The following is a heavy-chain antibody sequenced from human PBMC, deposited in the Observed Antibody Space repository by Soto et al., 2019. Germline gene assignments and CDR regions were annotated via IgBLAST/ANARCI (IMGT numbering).Heavy chain of an antibody. Sequence: QVQLVQSGAEVKKPGSSVKVSCKASGGTFSSYTISWVRQAPGQGLEWMGRIIPILGIANYAQKFQARVTITADKSTSTAYMELSSLRSEDTAVYYCAREGKEYGSAPGWFDPWGQGTLVTVSS. CDR1: GGTFSSYT. D-gene: IGHD3-10*01. CDR3: AREGKEYGSAPGWFDP. J-gene: IGHJ5*02. V-gene: IGHV1-69*08. CDR2: IIPILGIA.